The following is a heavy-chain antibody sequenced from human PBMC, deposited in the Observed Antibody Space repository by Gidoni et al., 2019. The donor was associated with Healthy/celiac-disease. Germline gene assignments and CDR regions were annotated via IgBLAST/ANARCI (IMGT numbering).Heavy chain of an antibody. CDR2: ISSISSTI. J-gene: IGHJ6*02. CDR3: ARDPELRYFDWRPGDYYYGMDV. V-gene: IGHV3-48*02. D-gene: IGHD3-9*01. CDR1: GFPFSSYS. Sequence: EVQLVESGGGLVQPGGSLRLSCAHSGFPFSSYSMHWVRQDPGKGLEWVSYISSISSTIYYADSVKGRFTISRDNAKNSLYLQMNSLRDEDTAVYYCARDPELRYFDWRPGDYYYGMDVWGQGTTVTVSS.